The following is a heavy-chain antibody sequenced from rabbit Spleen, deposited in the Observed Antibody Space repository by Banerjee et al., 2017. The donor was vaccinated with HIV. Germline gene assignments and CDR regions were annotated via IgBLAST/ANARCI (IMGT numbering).Heavy chain of an antibody. J-gene: IGHJ4*01. CDR2: INAATGKP. CDR1: AFSFSDRDV. D-gene: IGHD4-1*01. V-gene: IGHV1S45*01. Sequence: QEQLEESGGGLVKPEGSLTLTCKASAFSFSDRDVMCWVRQAPGQGLEWIACINAATGKPVYATWAKGRFTISRTSSTTVTLQMTSLTAADTATYFCARITTTYDFGLDLWGPGTLVTVS. CDR3: ARITTTYDFGLDL.